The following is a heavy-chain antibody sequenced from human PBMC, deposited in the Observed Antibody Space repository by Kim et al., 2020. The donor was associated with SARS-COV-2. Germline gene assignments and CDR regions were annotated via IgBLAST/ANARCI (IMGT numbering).Heavy chain of an antibody. CDR3: ARGRIAGRFTCFGP. CDR1: GGSFSGYY. Sequence: SETLSLTCAVYGGSFSGYYWSWIRQPPGKGLEWIGEINHSGSTSYNPSLKSRVTISVDTSKKQVSLKLTSVTASDTAVYYCARGRIAGRFTCFGPWGQGTLVTVSS. CDR2: INHSGST. V-gene: IGHV4-34*01. J-gene: IGHJ5*02. D-gene: IGHD6-6*01.